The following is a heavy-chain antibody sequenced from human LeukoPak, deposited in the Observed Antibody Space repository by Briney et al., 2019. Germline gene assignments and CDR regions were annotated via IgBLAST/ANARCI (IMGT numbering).Heavy chain of an antibody. V-gene: IGHV1-2*02. J-gene: IGHJ6*03. Sequence: ASVKVSCKASGYTFTSYGINWVRQAPGQGLEWMGWINPNSGGTNYAQKFQGRVTMTRDTSISTAYMELSSLRSEDTAVYYCARGTYYCSSTSCYHYYYMDVWGKGTTVTVSS. CDR2: INPNSGGT. CDR1: GYTFTSYG. CDR3: ARGTYYCSSTSCYHYYYMDV. D-gene: IGHD2-2*01.